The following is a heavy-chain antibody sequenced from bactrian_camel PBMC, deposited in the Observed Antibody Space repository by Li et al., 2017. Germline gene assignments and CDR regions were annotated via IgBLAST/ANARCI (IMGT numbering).Heavy chain of an antibody. Sequence: HVQLVESGGGSVQAGGSLRLSCAVSVSSANDYCLGWFRQASGKEREGVASMPFTAHSPFYADQVKGRFTISQDFAKNTLYLQMNNLKPEDTAMYYCARGSYSPYDCYSGSGEARDFSYWGQGTQVTVS. V-gene: IGHV3S63*01. CDR3: ARGSYSPYDCYSGSGEARDFSY. CDR1: VSSANDYC. D-gene: IGHD3*01. CDR2: MPFTAHSP. J-gene: IGHJ6*01.